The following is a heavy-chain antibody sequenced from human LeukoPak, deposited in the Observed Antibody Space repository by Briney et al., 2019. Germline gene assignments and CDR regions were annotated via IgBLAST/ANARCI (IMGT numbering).Heavy chain of an antibody. CDR1: GFTFSSYA. D-gene: IGHD3-3*01. V-gene: IGHV3-23*01. J-gene: IGHJ6*02. Sequence: GASLRLSCAASGFTFSSYAMSWVRQAPGKGLERVSAISGSGGSTYYADSVKGRFTISRDNSKNTLYLQMNSLRAEDTAVYYCAKEGHYDFWSGYLDYYYYGMDVWGQGTTVTVSS. CDR2: ISGSGGST. CDR3: AKEGHYDFWSGYLDYYYYGMDV.